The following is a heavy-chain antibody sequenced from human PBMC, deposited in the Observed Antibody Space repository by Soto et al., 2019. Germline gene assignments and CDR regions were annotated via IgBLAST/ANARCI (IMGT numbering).Heavy chain of an antibody. CDR1: GFTFDDYT. CDR3: AKDWRSWTNYYYYGMDV. V-gene: IGHV3-43*01. CDR2: ISWDGGST. J-gene: IGHJ6*02. D-gene: IGHD6-13*01. Sequence: GGSLRLSCAASGFTFDDYTMHWVRQAPGKGLEWVSLISWDGGSTYYADSVKGRFTISRDNSKNSLYLQMNSLRTEDTALYYCAKDWRSWTNYYYYGMDVWGQGTTVTVSS.